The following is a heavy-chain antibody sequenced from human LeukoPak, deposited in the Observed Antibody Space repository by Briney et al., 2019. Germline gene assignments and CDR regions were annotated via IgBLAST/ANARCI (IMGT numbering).Heavy chain of an antibody. CDR2: IYYSGST. V-gene: IGHV4-39*01. Sequence: PSETLSLTCTVSVGSISISSYYWGWIRQPPGKGLEWIGSIYYSGSTYYNPSLKSRVTISVDASKNQFYLKLSYVTAADRAVYYCAGRVTYTAMARRIFDYWGQGTLVTVSS. CDR3: AGRVTYTAMARRIFDY. J-gene: IGHJ4*02. CDR1: VGSISISSYY. D-gene: IGHD5-18*01.